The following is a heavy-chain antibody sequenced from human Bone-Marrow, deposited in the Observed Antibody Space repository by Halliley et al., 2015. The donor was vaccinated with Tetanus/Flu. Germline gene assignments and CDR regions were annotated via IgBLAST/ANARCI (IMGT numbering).Heavy chain of an antibody. Sequence: LEWIGYIYYSGTTPYNPPLKSRVTISLDTSKNQFSLKLSSVTAADTAVYYCARDYLSGYDFQFWGQGTLVTVSS. V-gene: IGHV4-59*01. D-gene: IGHD5-12*01. CDR2: IYYSGTT. J-gene: IGHJ4*02. CDR3: ARDYLSGYDFQF.